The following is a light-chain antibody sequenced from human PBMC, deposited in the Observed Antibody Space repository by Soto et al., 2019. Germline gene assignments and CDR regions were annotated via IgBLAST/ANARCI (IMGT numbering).Light chain of an antibody. CDR2: DDT. Sequence: QSVLTQPASVSGSPGQSITISCTGTSSDVGAYNYVSWYQQHPGKAPKLMIYDDTNRPSGVSNRFSGSQSGYTASLTISGLQAEDEADYYCSSYTTSSTYVFGTGTKLTVL. CDR3: SSYTTSSTYV. J-gene: IGLJ1*01. CDR1: SSDVGAYNY. V-gene: IGLV2-14*03.